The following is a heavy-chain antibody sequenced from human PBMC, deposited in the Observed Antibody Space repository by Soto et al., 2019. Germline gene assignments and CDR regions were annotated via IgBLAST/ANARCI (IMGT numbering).Heavy chain of an antibody. CDR3: ARTPLYYYGMDV. CDR2: IYYSGST. J-gene: IGHJ6*02. Sequence: PSETLSLTCTPSGRSISSRSYYWGWIRQPPGKGLEWIGSIYYSGSTYYNPSLKSRVTISVDTSKNQFSLKLSSVTAADTAVYYCARTPLYYYGMDVWGQGTTVT. V-gene: IGHV4-39*01. CDR1: GRSISSRSYY.